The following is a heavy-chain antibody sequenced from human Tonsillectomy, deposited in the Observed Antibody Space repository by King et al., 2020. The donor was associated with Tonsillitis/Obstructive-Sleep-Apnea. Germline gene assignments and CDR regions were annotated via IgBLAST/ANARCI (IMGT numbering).Heavy chain of an antibody. D-gene: IGHD2-2*02. J-gene: IGHJ5*02. CDR1: GYSFSEYW. CDR2: IYPDDSDT. V-gene: IGHV5-51*01. CDR3: ARRRDVVVPAAIAGWCDP. Sequence: VQLVESGAEVKKPGESLKISCKGSGYSFSEYWIAWVRQMPGKGLEWMGIIYPDDSDTRYSPSFQGQVTMSVDKSISTAYLQWSSLKASDTAIYYCARRRDVVVPAAIAGWCDPWGQGTLVTVSS.